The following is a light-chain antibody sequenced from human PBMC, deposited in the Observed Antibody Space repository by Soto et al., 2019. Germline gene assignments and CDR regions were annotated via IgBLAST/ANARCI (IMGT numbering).Light chain of an antibody. CDR3: HQRSNWPPS. J-gene: IGKJ3*01. CDR2: DAS. CDR1: QSVSSL. Sequence: EFVLTQSPATLSLSPGERATLSCRASQSVSSLLAWYQQKPGQAPRLLIYDASSRATDIPARFSGSGSGTDFTLAISSLEPEDSAVYYCHQRSNWPPSFGPGTTVDIK. V-gene: IGKV3-11*01.